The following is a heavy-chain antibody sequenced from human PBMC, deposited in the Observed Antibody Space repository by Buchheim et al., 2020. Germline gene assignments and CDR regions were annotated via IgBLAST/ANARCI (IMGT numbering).Heavy chain of an antibody. CDR2: INHSGST. CDR1: GGSFSGYY. J-gene: IGHJ4*02. V-gene: IGHV4-34*01. D-gene: IGHD2-8*01. Sequence: QVQLQQWGAGLLKPSETLSLTCAVYGGSFSGYYWSWIRQPPGKGLEWIGEINHSGSTNYNPSLKSRVTISVDTSTNQFSLKLSSVTAADTAVYYCARLRDVLMVYAVLDYWGQGTL. CDR3: ARLRDVLMVYAVLDY.